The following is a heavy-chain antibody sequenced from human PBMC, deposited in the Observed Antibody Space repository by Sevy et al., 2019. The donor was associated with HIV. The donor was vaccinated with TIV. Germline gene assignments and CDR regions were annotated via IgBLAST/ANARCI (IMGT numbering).Heavy chain of an antibody. D-gene: IGHD5-12*01. V-gene: IGHV3-7*01. J-gene: IGHJ4*02. CDR3: ARAKDGYNYSYYFDY. CDR1: GFTFSSYW. CDR2: IKQDGSEK. Sequence: GGSLRLSCAASGFTFSSYWMSWVRQAPGKGLEWVANIKQDGSEKYYVDSVKGRFTISRDNAKNSLYLQMNSLRAEDTAVYYCARAKDGYNYSYYFDYWGQGILVTVSS.